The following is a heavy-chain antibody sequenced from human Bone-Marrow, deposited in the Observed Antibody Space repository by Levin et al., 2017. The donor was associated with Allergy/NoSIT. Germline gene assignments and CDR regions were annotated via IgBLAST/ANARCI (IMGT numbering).Heavy chain of an antibody. J-gene: IGHJ2*01. CDR1: GLTFNTYW. Sequence: PGGSLRLSCEASGLTFNTYWMAWVRQAPGKGLEWVANIKQDGSEGLEWVANIKQDGSEQYYLDAVKGRFTISRDNANDSLYLQMNGLRAEDTAIYYCVSMVGTTPGYWYFDLWGRGTLVTVSS. V-gene: IGHV3-7*01. CDR3: VSMVGTTPGYWYFDL. CDR2: IKQDGSEQ. D-gene: IGHD2-21*02.